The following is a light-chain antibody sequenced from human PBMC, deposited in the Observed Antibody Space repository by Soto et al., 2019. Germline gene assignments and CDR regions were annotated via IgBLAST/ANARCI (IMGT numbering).Light chain of an antibody. J-gene: IGKJ2*01. CDR2: GAS. Sequence: EIVLTQSPATLSLSAGERATLSCRASQSIRNYLAWYQQKPGQAPRLLIYGASRRATGIPDRFSGSGSGTDFSLTISRLEPEDFAVYYCQQYGSSLYTFGQGTKLEIK. CDR3: QQYGSSLYT. CDR1: QSIRNY. V-gene: IGKV3-20*01.